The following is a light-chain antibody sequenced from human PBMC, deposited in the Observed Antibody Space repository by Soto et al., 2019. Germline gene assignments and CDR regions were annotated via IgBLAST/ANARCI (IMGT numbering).Light chain of an antibody. Sequence: QSALTQPASVSGSLGQSITISCTGTSSDVGAYKYVSWYQQHPGKAPKLMIYDVSNRPSGVSNRFSGSKSGNTASLTISGLQDEDEADYYCSSNRSYNLVVFGTGTKLTVL. CDR3: SSNRSYNLVV. J-gene: IGLJ1*01. CDR2: DVS. V-gene: IGLV2-14*01. CDR1: SSDVGAYKY.